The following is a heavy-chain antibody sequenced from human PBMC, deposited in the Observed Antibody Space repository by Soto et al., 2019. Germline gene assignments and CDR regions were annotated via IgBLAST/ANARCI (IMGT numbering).Heavy chain of an antibody. V-gene: IGHV3-23*01. Sequence: EVQLLESGGGLVQPGGSLRLSCAASGFTFSRYAMSWVRQDPGKGPEWVSSINIDGSTYYADSVKGRFTISRDDSKNTLYLQMNSLRAEDTAVYYCAKNYYFDNWGQGTLVTVSS. J-gene: IGHJ4*02. CDR1: GFTFSRYA. CDR2: INIDGST. CDR3: AKNYYFDN.